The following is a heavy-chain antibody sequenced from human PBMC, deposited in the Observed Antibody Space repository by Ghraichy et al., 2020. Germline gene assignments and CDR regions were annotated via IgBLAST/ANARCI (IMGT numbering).Heavy chain of an antibody. D-gene: IGHD6-13*01. J-gene: IGHJ4*02. Sequence: SVKVSCKASGGTFSSYAISWVRQAPGQGLEWMGEIIPIFGTANYAQKFQGRVTITADESTSTAYMELSSLRSEDTAVYYCARCATAAVTTIAAAARVGWWYWGQGTLVTVSS. CDR2: IIPIFGTA. CDR3: ARCATAAVTTIAAAARVGWWY. CDR1: GGTFSSYA. V-gene: IGHV1-69*13.